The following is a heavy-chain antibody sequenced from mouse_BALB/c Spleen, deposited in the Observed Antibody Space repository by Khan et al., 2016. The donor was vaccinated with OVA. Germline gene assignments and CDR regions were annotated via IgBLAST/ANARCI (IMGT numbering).Heavy chain of an antibody. CDR3: TRRNYFGYTFAY. CDR1: GYTFTDYY. J-gene: IGHJ3*01. CDR2: ISPGSGDT. D-gene: IGHD1-2*01. Sequence: QVQLQQSGAELARPGASVKLSCKASGYTFTDYYINWVKQRTGQGLEWIGEISPGSGDTYYNEKFKGKATLTADKSSSTAYMQLNSLTSADSAVYFCTRRNYFGYTFAYWGQGTLVTVSA. V-gene: IGHV1-77*01.